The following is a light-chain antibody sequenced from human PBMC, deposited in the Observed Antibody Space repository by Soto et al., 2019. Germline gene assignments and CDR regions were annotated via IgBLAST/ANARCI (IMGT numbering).Light chain of an antibody. V-gene: IGKV1-39*01. J-gene: IGKJ5*01. CDR2: AAS. Sequence: DIQMTQSPSTLSGSVGDRVTITCRASQTISSWLAWYQQKPGKAPKLLVYAASSLQSGVPSRFSGSGPGTDFTLTISSLQPEDFATYYCQQSYSTPLTFGQRTRLAI. CDR3: QQSYSTPLT. CDR1: QTISSW.